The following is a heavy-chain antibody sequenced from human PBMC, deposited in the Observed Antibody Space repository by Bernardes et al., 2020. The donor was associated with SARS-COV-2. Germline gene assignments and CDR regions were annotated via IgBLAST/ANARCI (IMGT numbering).Heavy chain of an antibody. Sequence: GGSLRLSCAASGFTFSSYWLSWVRQVPGKGLEWVANIHQDGGENYYVDSVKGRFTISRDNAKNSLYLQMNSLRAEDTAVYYCARDRYYDGMDVWGQGTTVTVSS. CDR2: IHQDGGEN. V-gene: IGHV3-7*03. J-gene: IGHJ6*02. CDR1: GFTFSSYW. CDR3: ARDRYYDGMDV.